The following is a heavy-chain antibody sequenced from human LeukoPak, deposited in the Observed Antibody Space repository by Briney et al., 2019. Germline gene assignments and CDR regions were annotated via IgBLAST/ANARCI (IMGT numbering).Heavy chain of an antibody. Sequence: ASVKVSCKASGYTFTGYYMHWVRQAPGQGLEWTGRINPNSGGTNYAQKFQGRVTMTRDTSISTAYMELSRLRSDDTAVYYCARVEYDYVWGSDRYTFDYWGQGTLVTVSS. CDR2: INPNSGGT. D-gene: IGHD3-16*02. CDR3: ARVEYDYVWGSDRYTFDY. CDR1: GYTFTGYY. V-gene: IGHV1-2*06. J-gene: IGHJ4*02.